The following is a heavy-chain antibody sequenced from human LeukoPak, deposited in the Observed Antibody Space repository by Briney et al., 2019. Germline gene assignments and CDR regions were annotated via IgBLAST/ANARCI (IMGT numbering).Heavy chain of an antibody. D-gene: IGHD1-7*01. CDR1: GFTFDDYA. V-gene: IGHV3-9*01. CDR3: AKDTSRKNSDGMDV. CDR2: ISWNSGSI. Sequence: GGSLRLPCAASGFTFDDYAMHWVRQAPGKGLEWVSGISWNSGSIGYADSVKGRFTISRDNAKNSLYLQMNSLRAEDTALYYCAKDTSRKNSDGMDVWGQGTTVTVSS. J-gene: IGHJ6*02.